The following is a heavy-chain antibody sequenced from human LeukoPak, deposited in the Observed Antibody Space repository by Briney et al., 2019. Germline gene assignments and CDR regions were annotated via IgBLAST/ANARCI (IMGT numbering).Heavy chain of an antibody. CDR2: IYYSGST. J-gene: IGHJ5*02. D-gene: IGHD3-3*01. CDR3: ARQNPDDFWSGYYLCWFDP. CDR1: GGSISSSSYY. V-gene: IGHV4-39*01. Sequence: PSETLSLTCTVSGGSISSSSYYWGWIRQPPGKGLEWIGSIYYSGSTYYNPSLKSRVTISVDTSKNQFSLKLSSVTAADTAVYYCARQNPDDFWSGYYLCWFDPWGQGTLVTVSS.